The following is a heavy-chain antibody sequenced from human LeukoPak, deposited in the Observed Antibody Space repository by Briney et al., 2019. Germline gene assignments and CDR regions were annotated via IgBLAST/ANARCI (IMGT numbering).Heavy chain of an antibody. J-gene: IGHJ6*02. CDR3: ARGNGSGSYPTRYGMDV. Sequence: PSETLSLTCAVSGGSISSGGYSWSWIRQPPGKGLEWIGYIYHSGSTYYNPSLKSRVTISVDTSKNQFSLKLSSVTAADTAVYYCARGNGSGSYPTRYGMDVWGQGTTVTVSS. CDR1: GGSISSGGYS. CDR2: IYHSGST. D-gene: IGHD3-10*01. V-gene: IGHV4-30-2*01.